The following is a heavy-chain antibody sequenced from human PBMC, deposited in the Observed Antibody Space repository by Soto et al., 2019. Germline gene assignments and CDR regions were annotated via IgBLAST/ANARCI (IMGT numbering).Heavy chain of an antibody. CDR3: AKVKAAALGY. CDR2: ISGSGGST. Sequence: EVQLLESGGGLVQPGGSLRPSCAASGFTFSSYAMSWIRQAPGKGLVWVSAISGSGGSTYYADSVKGRLTISRDNSKNTLYLQMNSLRAEDTAVYYCAKVKAAALGYWGQGTLVTVSS. V-gene: IGHV3-23*01. D-gene: IGHD6-13*01. J-gene: IGHJ4*02. CDR1: GFTFSSYA.